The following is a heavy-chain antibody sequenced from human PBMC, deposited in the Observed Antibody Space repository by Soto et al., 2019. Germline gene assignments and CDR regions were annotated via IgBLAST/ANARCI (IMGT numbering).Heavy chain of an antibody. CDR3: ARDPYDFWIGYAFDI. CDR1: GHTFTSYA. CDR2: INAGNGNT. D-gene: IGHD3-3*01. Sequence: ASVKVSCKASGHTFTSYAMHWVRQAPGQRLEWMGWINAGNGNTKYSQKFQGRVTITRDTSASTAYMELSSLSSEDTAVYYCARDPYDFWIGYAFDIWGQGTMVTVSS. J-gene: IGHJ3*02. V-gene: IGHV1-3*01.